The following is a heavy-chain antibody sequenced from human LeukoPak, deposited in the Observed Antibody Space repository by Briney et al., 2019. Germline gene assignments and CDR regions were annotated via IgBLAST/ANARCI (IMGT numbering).Heavy chain of an antibody. CDR3: ARDWSARIAAAGTEEYYFDY. CDR1: GFTFGDYV. D-gene: IGHD6-13*01. V-gene: IGHV3-23*01. CDR2: ISGSGNKT. J-gene: IGHJ4*02. Sequence: GGSLRLSCTASGFTFGDYVMSWVRQAPGKGLEWVAAISGSGNKTYYADSVKGRFTISRDNSKNTLYLQMNSLRAEDTAVYYCARDWSARIAAAGTEEYYFDYWGQGTLVTVSS.